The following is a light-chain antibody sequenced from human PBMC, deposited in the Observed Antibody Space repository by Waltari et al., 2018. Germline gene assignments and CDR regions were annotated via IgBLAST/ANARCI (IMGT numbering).Light chain of an antibody. CDR1: EAINKW. Sequence: DTQLSQFPSTVAASVGDRVTIPCRAREAINKWLAWYQQKPGKAPNVLIYDASTLQSGVPSRFSGSGSGTEFTLTIDSLQPDDFATYYCQQYNRFSPFGQGTNVEVK. CDR3: QQYNRFSP. CDR2: DAS. V-gene: IGKV1-5*01. J-gene: IGKJ1*01.